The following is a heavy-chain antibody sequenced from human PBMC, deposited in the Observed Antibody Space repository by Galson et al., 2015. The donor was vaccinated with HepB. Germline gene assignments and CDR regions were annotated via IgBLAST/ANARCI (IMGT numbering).Heavy chain of an antibody. Sequence: SLRLSCAASGFTFSSFSMHWVRQAPGKGLDWVAVISSDATNKYYADSVKGRFTISKDFSNNTLYLQIKSLRAEDTALYYCATDPGTYDFWGGSVLVSLDYWGQGTRVTVAS. J-gene: IGHJ4*02. CDR2: ISSDATNK. D-gene: IGHD3-3*01. CDR3: ATDPGTYDFWGGSVLVSLDY. CDR1: GFTFSSFS. V-gene: IGHV3-30-3*01.